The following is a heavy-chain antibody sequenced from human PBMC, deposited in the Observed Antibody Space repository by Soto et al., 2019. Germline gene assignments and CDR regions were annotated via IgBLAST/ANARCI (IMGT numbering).Heavy chain of an antibody. V-gene: IGHV1-69*01. Sequence: QVQLVQSGAEVKKPGSSVKVSCKASGGTFSSYAISWVRQAPGQGLEWMGGIIPIFGTANYAQKFQGRVTITADESTSTAYMELSSLRSEDTAVYDCATPVDIVVVPAAKSYGMDVWGQGTTVTVSS. D-gene: IGHD2-2*01. CDR1: GGTFSSYA. CDR2: IIPIFGTA. J-gene: IGHJ6*02. CDR3: ATPVDIVVVPAAKSYGMDV.